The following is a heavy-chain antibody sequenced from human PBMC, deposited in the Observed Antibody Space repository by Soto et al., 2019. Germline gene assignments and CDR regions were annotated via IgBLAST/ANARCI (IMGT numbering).Heavy chain of an antibody. CDR2: IRSKIDGGTT. CDR1: GFSFSNAW. Sequence: EVQLVESGGGLVKPGGSLRLSCAASGFSFSNAWMSWVRQAPGKGLEWVGRIRSKIDGGTTEYAAPVKGRFTISRDDSKNTLYLQMNSLKTEDTAVYYCTTRPFWNDLYWGQGTLVTVSS. J-gene: IGHJ4*02. CDR3: TTRPFWNDLY. D-gene: IGHD1-1*01. V-gene: IGHV3-15*01.